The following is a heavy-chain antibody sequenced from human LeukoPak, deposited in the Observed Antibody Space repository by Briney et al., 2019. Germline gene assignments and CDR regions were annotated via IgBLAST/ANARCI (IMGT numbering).Heavy chain of an antibody. J-gene: IGHJ4*02. CDR2: ISSSSNYI. D-gene: IGHD3-10*01. V-gene: IGHV3-21*01. Sequence: GGSLRLSCAASGFTFSSYSMNWVRQAPGKGLEWVSSISSSSNYIYYADSVKGRFTISRDNAKNSLYLQMNSLRAEDTAVYYCARDSPSVSGKHSGSYYTGTDYWGQGTLVTVSS. CDR3: ARDSPSVSGKHSGSYYTGTDY. CDR1: GFTFSSYS.